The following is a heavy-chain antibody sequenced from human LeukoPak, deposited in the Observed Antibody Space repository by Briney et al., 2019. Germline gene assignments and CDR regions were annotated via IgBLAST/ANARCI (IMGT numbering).Heavy chain of an antibody. Sequence: ASVKVSCKASGYTFTSYGISWVRQAPGQGVGWMGWISAYNGNTNYAQKLQGRVTMTTDTSTSTAYMELRSLRPDDTAMYYCARRGVYYYDSSGRANYYFDFWGQGTLVTVSS. CDR2: ISAYNGNT. CDR3: ARRGVYYYDSSGRANYYFDF. V-gene: IGHV1-18*01. D-gene: IGHD3-22*01. J-gene: IGHJ4*02. CDR1: GYTFTSYG.